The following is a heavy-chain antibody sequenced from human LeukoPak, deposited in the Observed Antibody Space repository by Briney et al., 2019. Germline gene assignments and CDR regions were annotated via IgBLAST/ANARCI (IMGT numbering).Heavy chain of an antibody. V-gene: IGHV5-51*01. CDR1: GYSFTSYW. D-gene: IGHD1-26*01. CDR2: IYPGDSDT. Sequence: GESLKISCKGSGYSFTSYWIGWVRQMPGKGLEWLEIIYPGDSDTRYSPSFQGQVTISADKSISTAYLQWSSLKASDTAMYYCARRGGDSGSYSDYWGQGTLVTVSS. J-gene: IGHJ4*02. CDR3: ARRGGDSGSYSDY.